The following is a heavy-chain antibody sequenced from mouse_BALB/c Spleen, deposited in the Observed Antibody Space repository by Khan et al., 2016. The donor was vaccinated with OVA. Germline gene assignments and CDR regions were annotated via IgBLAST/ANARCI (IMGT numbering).Heavy chain of an antibody. CDR3: VKQNHGTRYAVDY. Sequence: QVQLKESGPGLVAPSQSLSITCTVSGFSLTSYGVSWVRQPPGKGLEWLGVIWGAGNTNYHSTLISRLSISKDDSKSQVFLKLNSLKTDDTATYDWVKQNHGTRYAVDYWGQGTSVTVSS. CDR1: GFSLTSYG. V-gene: IGHV2-3*01. CDR2: IWGAGNT. D-gene: IGHD2-1*01. J-gene: IGHJ4*01.